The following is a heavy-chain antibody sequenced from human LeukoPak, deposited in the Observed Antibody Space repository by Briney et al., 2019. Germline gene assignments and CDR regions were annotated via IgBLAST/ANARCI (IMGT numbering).Heavy chain of an antibody. CDR2: IYYSGST. CDR1: GGSISSSSYY. J-gene: IGHJ4*02. CDR3: ARHVVLISSGWSYFDY. Sequence: PSETLSLTCTVSGGSISSSSYYWGWIRQPPGKGLEWIGSIYYSGSTYYNSSLKSRVTISVDTSKNQFSLKLSSVTAADTAVYYCARHVVLISSGWSYFDYWGQGTLVTVSS. D-gene: IGHD6-19*01. V-gene: IGHV4-39*01.